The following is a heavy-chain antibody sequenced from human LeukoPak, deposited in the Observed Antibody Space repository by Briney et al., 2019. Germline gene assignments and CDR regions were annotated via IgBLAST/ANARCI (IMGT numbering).Heavy chain of an antibody. J-gene: IGHJ4*02. V-gene: IGHV1-18*01. CDR1: GGTFSSYA. D-gene: IGHD6-6*01. Sequence: ASVKVSCKASGGTFSSYAISWVRQAPGQGLEWMGWISAYNGNTNYAQKLQGRVTMTTDTSTSTAYMELRSLRSDDTAVYYCARVAAQEYFDYWGQGTLVTVSS. CDR3: ARVAAQEYFDY. CDR2: ISAYNGNT.